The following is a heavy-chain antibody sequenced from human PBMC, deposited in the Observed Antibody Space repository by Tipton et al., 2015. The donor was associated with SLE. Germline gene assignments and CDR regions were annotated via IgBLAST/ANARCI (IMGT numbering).Heavy chain of an antibody. V-gene: IGHV4-39*07. D-gene: IGHD6-19*01. CDR3: ARPYRSGWNGVFHI. CDR1: GASIGTSNYY. Sequence: TLSLTCTVSGASIGTSNYYWSWIRQPPGKGLEWIEGINHSGNTYYNPSLKSRVTISVDTSKNQFSLKVNSVTAADTAVYYCARPYRSGWNGVFHIWGQGTMVTVSS. CDR2: INHSGNT. J-gene: IGHJ3*02.